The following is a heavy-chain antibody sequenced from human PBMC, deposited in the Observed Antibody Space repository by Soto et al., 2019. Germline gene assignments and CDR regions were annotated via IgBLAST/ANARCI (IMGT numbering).Heavy chain of an antibody. V-gene: IGHV1-18*04. J-gene: IGHJ3*02. CDR2: ISAYNSNT. CDR1: GYTFTSYG. Sequence: ASVKDSFQASGYTFTSYGISWVRQAPGQGLEWMGWISAYNSNTNYAQKLQGRVTMTTDTSTSTVYMELRSLRSDDTAVYYCAPVGVIHPIDAFDIWGQGTMVTV. D-gene: IGHD3-16*02. CDR3: APVGVIHPIDAFDI.